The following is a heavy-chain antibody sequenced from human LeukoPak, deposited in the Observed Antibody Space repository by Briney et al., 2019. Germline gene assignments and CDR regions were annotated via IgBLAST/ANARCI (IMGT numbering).Heavy chain of an antibody. J-gene: IGHJ5*02. Sequence: SETLSLTCTVSGGSISSSNYYWGWIRPPPEKGLEWVGSIFYSGSTYYNPSLKSRVTISVDTSKNQLSLKLSSVTAADTAVYYCARGSDYWYRFDPWGQGTLVTVSS. CDR2: IFYSGST. CDR1: GGSISSSNYY. V-gene: IGHV4-39*07. CDR3: ARGSDYWYRFDP. D-gene: IGHD2-8*02.